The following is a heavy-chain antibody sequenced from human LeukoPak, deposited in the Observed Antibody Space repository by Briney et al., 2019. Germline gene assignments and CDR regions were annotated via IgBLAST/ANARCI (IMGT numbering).Heavy chain of an antibody. CDR2: ISSDGSNK. D-gene: IGHD3-16*01. CDR3: AKDKFGGGIKTGTFDY. CDR1: GFTFSSYE. J-gene: IGHJ4*02. V-gene: IGHV3-30*18. Sequence: GGSLRLSCAASGFTFSSYEMNCVRQAPGKGLEWVAVISSDGSNKYYADSVKGRFTISKDNSKNTLYLQMNSLRAEDTALYYCAKDKFGGGIKTGTFDYWGQGTLVTVSS.